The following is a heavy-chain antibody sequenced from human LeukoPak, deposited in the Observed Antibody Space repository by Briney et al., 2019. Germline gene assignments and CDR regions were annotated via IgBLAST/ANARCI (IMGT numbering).Heavy chain of an antibody. CDR3: ARGLGLAVAGIDY. J-gene: IGHJ4*02. D-gene: IGHD6-19*01. Sequence: SETLSLTCTVSGGSISSYYWSWLRQPPGKGLEWIGYIYYSGSTNYNPSLKSQVSTYVDTSKTQSSLKLSSGTAADTAVYYCARGLGLAVAGIDYWGQGTLVTVSS. V-gene: IGHV4-59*01. CDR2: IYYSGST. CDR1: GGSISSYY.